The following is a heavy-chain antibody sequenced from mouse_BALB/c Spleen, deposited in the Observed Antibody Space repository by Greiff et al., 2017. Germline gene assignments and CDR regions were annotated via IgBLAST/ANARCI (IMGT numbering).Heavy chain of an antibody. CDR1: GYTFTSYW. CDR2: IYPGDGDT. Sequence: VQLQQSGAELARPGASVKLSCKASGYTFTSYWMQWVKQRPGQGLEWIGAIYPGDGDTRYTQKFKGKATLTADKSSSTAYMQLSSLASEDSAVYYCARGTTGFHAMDYWGQGTSVTVSS. J-gene: IGHJ4*01. D-gene: IGHD1-1*01. V-gene: IGHV1-87*01. CDR3: ARGTTGFHAMDY.